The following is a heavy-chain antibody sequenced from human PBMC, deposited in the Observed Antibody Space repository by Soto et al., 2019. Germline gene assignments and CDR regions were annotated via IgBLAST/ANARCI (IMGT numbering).Heavy chain of an antibody. J-gene: IGHJ6*02. Sequence: EAQLVESGGGSVQPGGSLRLSCTASGFTFSNYWMSWVRQAPGKGLEWVVNINQEGSEKDYVDSVKGRFTISRDYAKNSLFLQMNSLRAEDTAVYYCARGGQHFRNPLWDNYYYGMDVWGQGTTVTVSS. CDR3: ARGGQHFRNPLWDNYYYGMDV. CDR2: INQEGSEK. D-gene: IGHD3-16*01. CDR1: GFTFSNYW. V-gene: IGHV3-7*05.